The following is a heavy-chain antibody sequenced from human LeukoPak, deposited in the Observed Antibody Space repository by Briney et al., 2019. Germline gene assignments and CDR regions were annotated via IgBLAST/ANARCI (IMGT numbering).Heavy chain of an antibody. CDR2: ISAYNGNT. J-gene: IGHJ4*02. Sequence: ASVKVSCKASGYTFTSYGISWVRQAPGQGLEWMGWISAYNGNTNYAQKLQGRVTMTTDTSTSTAYMELRSLRSDDTAVYYCARAAIAVAERYYFDYWGQGTLVTVSS. CDR3: ARAAIAVAERYYFDY. V-gene: IGHV1-18*01. CDR1: GYTFTSYG. D-gene: IGHD6-19*01.